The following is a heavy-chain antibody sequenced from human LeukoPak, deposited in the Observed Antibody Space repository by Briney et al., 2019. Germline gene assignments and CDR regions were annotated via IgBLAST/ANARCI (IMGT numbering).Heavy chain of an antibody. V-gene: IGHV3-30-3*01. CDR2: ISYDGSNK. CDR3: SSGYPFDY. D-gene: IGHD3-22*01. CDR1: GFTFSSYA. Sequence: GGSLRLSCAASGFTFSSYAMHWVRQAPGKGLEWVAVISYDGSNKYYADSVKGRSTISRDNSKNTLYLQMNSLRAEDTAVYYSSSGYPFDYWGQGTLVTVSS. J-gene: IGHJ4*02.